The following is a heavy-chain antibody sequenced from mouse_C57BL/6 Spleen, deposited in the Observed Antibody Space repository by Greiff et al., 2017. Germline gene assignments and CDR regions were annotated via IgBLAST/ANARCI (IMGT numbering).Heavy chain of an antibody. CDR2: INPNNGGT. J-gene: IGHJ3*01. Sequence: VQLQQSGPELVKPGASVKISCKASGYTFTDYYMNWVKQSHGKSLEWIGDINPNNGGTSYNQKFKGKATLTVDKSSSTAYMELRSLTSEDSAVYYCARSGLGGYYDWGQGTLVTVSA. V-gene: IGHV1-26*01. CDR3: ARSGLGGYYD. D-gene: IGHD2-3*01. CDR1: GYTFTDYY.